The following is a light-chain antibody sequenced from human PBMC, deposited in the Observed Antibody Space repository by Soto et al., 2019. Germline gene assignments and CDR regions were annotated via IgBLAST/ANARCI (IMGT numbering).Light chain of an antibody. J-gene: IGKJ4*01. CDR3: QQYDSVVVS. CDR1: QSVRSW. V-gene: IGKV1-5*01. Sequence: DIQMTQSPATLSASVGDRVTITCRASQSVRSWLAWYQQKPGKAPKLLMYDASTLEGGVPSRFSGSGSGTEFTLTIRGLASDDFATDYWQQYDSVVVSFGGGTKVE. CDR2: DAS.